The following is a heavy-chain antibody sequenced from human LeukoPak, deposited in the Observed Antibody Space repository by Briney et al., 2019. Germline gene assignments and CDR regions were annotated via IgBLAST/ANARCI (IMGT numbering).Heavy chain of an antibody. D-gene: IGHD3-9*01. CDR2: IYTSGST. CDR1: GDSIRSTSYY. J-gene: IGHJ4*02. Sequence: SETLSLTCTVSGDSIRSTSYYWSWIRQPAGKGLEWIGRIYTSGSTNYNPSLKSRVTISVDTSKNQFSLKLSSVTAADTAVYYCARSTRVGYDILTGYYHPPLIWGQGTLVTVSS. CDR3: ARSTRVGYDILTGYYHPPLI. V-gene: IGHV4-61*02.